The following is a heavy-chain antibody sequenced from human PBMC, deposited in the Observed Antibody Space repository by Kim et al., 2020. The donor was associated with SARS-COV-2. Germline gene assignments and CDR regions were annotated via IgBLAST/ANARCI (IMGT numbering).Heavy chain of an antibody. D-gene: IGHD4-17*01. J-gene: IGHJ6*02. CDR3: ARGGVVTVTTESQYYYYYYGMYV. CDR1: GYTFTSYG. Sequence: ASVKVSCKASGYTFTSYGISWVRQAPGQGLEWMGWISAYNGNTNYAQKLQGRVTMTTDTSTSTAYMELRSLRSYDTAVYYCARGGVVTVTTESQYYYYYYGMYVWGQGTTVTVSS. CDR2: ISAYNGNT. V-gene: IGHV1-18*01.